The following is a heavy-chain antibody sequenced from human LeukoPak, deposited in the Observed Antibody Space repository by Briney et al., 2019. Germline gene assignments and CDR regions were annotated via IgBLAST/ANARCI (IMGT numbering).Heavy chain of an antibody. V-gene: IGHV4-59*01. Sequence: KTSETLSLTXTVSGGSISSYYWSWIWQPPGKGLEWIGYIYYSGSTNYNPSLKSRVTISVDTSKNQFSLKLSSVTAADTAVYYCARALGYCSSTSCYAADYYYYYYMDVWGKGTTVTVSS. CDR2: IYYSGST. CDR3: ARALGYCSSTSCYAADYYYYYYMDV. D-gene: IGHD2-2*01. J-gene: IGHJ6*03. CDR1: GGSISSYY.